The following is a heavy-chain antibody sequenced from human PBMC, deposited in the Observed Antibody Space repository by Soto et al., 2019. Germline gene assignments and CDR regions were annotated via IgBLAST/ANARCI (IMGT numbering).Heavy chain of an antibody. CDR2: ISYGGST. CDR1: GGSINSGGYC. V-gene: IGHV4-31*03. J-gene: IGHJ4*02. CDR3: SRGLLV. Sequence: QVQLQESGPGLVKPSQTLSLTCTVSGGSINSGGYCWSWIRQHPGKGLDWIGCISYGGSTSYTPSLKSRVTLSVDTSKNQFSLKLTSVTAADTAVYYCSRGLLVWGQGALITVSS. D-gene: IGHD2-15*01.